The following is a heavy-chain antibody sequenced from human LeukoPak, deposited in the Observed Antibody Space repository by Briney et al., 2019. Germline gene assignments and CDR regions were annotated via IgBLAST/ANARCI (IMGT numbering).Heavy chain of an antibody. D-gene: IGHD3-3*02. CDR3: ARAGRRTFSFDI. CDR2: IYHSGST. Sequence: SGTLSLTCAVSGGSISSSSWWTWVRQPPGKGLEWIGEIYHSGSTNYNPSLKSRVTISVDKSKNQFSLRLSSVTAADTAVYYCARAGRRTFSFDIWGQGTMVTVSS. CDR1: GGSISSSSW. V-gene: IGHV4-4*02. J-gene: IGHJ3*02.